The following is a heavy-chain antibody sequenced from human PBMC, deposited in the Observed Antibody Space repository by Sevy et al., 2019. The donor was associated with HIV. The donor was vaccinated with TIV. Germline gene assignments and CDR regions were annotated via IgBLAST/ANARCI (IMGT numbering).Heavy chain of an antibody. CDR2: IIPIFGTP. D-gene: IGHD7-27*01. CDR3: AREGGVATTGDHDAFDI. V-gene: IGHV1-69*13. Sequence: SVKVSCKASGDTFSTYGLSWVRQAPGQGLEWMGGIIPIFGTPNYAQKFQGGVTITADESASTAYMELSSLRSEDTALYYCAREGGVATTGDHDAFDIWGHGTLVTVSS. CDR1: GDTFSTYG. J-gene: IGHJ3*02.